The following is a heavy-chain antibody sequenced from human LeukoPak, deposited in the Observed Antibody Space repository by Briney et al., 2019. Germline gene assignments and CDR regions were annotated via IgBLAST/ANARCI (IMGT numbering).Heavy chain of an antibody. J-gene: IGHJ4*02. Sequence: GASLKIPCKGSGSRFTSYWIGWVRPMPGKGLEWMGIIYPGDSDTGYSPSFQGQVTISADQSISTASLQWSSLKASDTAMYYCAVLRDAVFGDYWGQGTLVTVSS. D-gene: IGHD2/OR15-2a*01. CDR3: AVLRDAVFGDY. V-gene: IGHV5-51*01. CDR2: IYPGDSDT. CDR1: GSRFTSYW.